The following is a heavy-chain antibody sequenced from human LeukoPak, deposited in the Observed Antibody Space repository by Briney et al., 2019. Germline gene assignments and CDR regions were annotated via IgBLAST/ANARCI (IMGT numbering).Heavy chain of an antibody. V-gene: IGHV3-49*04. CDR2: IKKTADGLTT. Sequence: GGSLRLSCTCSGFTFRDYALTWVRQTPGKGLEWVGFIKKTADGLTTEYAASAKGRFSISGDDSKNIFYLQMNSLTAEDSGFYYCTRSYVNRQDTARVSVRYYYYYYMDVWGTGTTVAVSS. CDR3: TRSYVNRQDTARVSVRYYYYYYMDV. CDR1: GFTFRDYA. J-gene: IGHJ6*03. D-gene: IGHD5-18*01.